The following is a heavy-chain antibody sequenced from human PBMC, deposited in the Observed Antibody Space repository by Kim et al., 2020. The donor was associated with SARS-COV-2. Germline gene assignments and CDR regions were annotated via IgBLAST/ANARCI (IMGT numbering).Heavy chain of an antibody. V-gene: IGHV3-48*03. CDR3: ARDRANLITMIRGLINTEYIYGMDV. Sequence: GGSLRLSCAASGFTFSSYEMNWVRQAPGKGLDWISYISSTGSTIYYADSVKGRFTVSRDNAKNSLYLQMNSLRAEDTAVYYCARDRANLITMIRGLINTEYIYGMDVWGQGTTVTVSS. J-gene: IGHJ6*02. D-gene: IGHD3-10*01. CDR2: ISSTGSTI. CDR1: GFTFSSYE.